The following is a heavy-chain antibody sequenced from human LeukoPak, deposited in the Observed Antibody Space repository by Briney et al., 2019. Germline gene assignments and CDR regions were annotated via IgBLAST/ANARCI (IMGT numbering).Heavy chain of an antibody. CDR2: ISGYNGNT. J-gene: IGHJ4*02. D-gene: IGHD2-2*01. Sequence: GASVKVSCKASGYPFTSYGISWVRQAPGQGLEWMGWISGYNGNTNHAQKLQGRVTMTTDTSTSTAYMELRSLRSDDTAVYYCARSSALVVPAAIYWGQGTLVTVSS. CDR3: ARSSALVVPAAIY. CDR1: GYPFTSYG. V-gene: IGHV1-18*01.